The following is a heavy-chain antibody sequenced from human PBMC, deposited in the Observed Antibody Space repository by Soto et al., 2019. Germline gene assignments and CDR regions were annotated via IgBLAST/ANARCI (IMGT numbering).Heavy chain of an antibody. V-gene: IGHV3-7*01. J-gene: IGHJ4*02. Sequence: EVQLVESGGGLVQPGGSLRLSCAASGFTFSSYYMSWVRQAQGKGLEWVANVNEDGSEKYYVDSVKGRFTVSRDNAKNSLYLQMNSLRAEDTAVYYCAKRGGAGSDYWGQGTLVTVSS. CDR2: VNEDGSEK. CDR1: GFTFSSYY. CDR3: AKRGGAGSDY. D-gene: IGHD1-26*01.